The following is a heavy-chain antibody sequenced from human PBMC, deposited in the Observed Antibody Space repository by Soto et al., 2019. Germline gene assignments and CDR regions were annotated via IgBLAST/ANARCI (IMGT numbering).Heavy chain of an antibody. Sequence: SETLSLTCTVSGDSIGAYSWSWFRQPPGKGLEWIGNIHYNGNTKYNPSLKSRVTMSVDTSKNQFSLKLISVTAADTAKYFCAREGNLGRWLQPLDFWGQGTLVT. J-gene: IGHJ4*02. V-gene: IGHV4-59*01. CDR1: GDSIGAYS. CDR2: IHYNGNT. D-gene: IGHD5-12*01. CDR3: AREGNLGRWLQPLDF.